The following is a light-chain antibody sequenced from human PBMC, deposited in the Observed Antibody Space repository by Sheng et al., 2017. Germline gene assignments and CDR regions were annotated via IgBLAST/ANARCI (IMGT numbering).Light chain of an antibody. J-gene: IGLJ3*02. CDR1: HCQTN. CDR2: KDI. V-gene: IGLV3-25*03. CDR3: HSSDSSTTLLV. Sequence: SYDLTQPPSGVSVPTDRRPGSPALEMHCQTNMFIGINRSQARPLVLVIYKDIERPSGIPERFSASTSGTTVTLTISGVQPEDEADYYCHSSDSSTTLLVFGGGTKLTVL.